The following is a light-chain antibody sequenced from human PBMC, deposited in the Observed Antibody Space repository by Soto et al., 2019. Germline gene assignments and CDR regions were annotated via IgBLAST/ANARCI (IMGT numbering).Light chain of an antibody. V-gene: IGKV1-5*03. J-gene: IGKJ5*01. CDR3: QQLLSYPIT. Sequence: IQMNHSPSTLSGTVGDRVTITCRASQTISSWLAWYQQKPGKAPKLLIYKASTLKSGVPSRFSGSGSGTEFTLTISSLQPDDFATYYCQQLLSYPITFGQGTRLEIK. CDR2: KAS. CDR1: QTISSW.